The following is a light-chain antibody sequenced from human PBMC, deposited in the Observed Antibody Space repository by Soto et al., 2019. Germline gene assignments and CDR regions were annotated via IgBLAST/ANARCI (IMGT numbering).Light chain of an antibody. CDR1: QSVLYSSNNKNY. CDR2: WAS. V-gene: IGKV4-1*01. J-gene: IGKJ4*01. CDR3: QQYYSTPLT. Sequence: DIVMTQSPDSLAVSLGERATINCKSSQSVLYSSNNKNYLAWYQQKPGQPPKLLIYWASTRESGVPDRFSGCGSGTDFTLTIRSLQAEDVAVYYCQQYYSTPLTFGGGTKVEIK.